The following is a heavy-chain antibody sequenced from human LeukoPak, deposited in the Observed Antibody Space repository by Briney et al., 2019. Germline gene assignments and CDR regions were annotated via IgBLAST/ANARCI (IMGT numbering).Heavy chain of an antibody. J-gene: IGHJ4*02. D-gene: IGHD3-22*01. V-gene: IGHV3-48*03. Sequence: GGSLRLSCAASGFTFSSYEMNWVRQAPGKGVEGVSYISSSGSTIYYADSVKGRFTISRDNDKNSLYLQMNSLRAEDTAVYYWARGLTRITMIVVAGDAYFDYWGQGTLVTVSS. CDR1: GFTFSSYE. CDR2: ISSSGSTI. CDR3: ARGLTRITMIVVAGDAYFDY.